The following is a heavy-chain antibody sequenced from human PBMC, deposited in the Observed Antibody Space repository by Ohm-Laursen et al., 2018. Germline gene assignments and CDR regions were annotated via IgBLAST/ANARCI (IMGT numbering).Heavy chain of an antibody. CDR2: INPNSGGT. V-gene: IGHV1-2*02. CDR1: GYTFTGYY. Sequence: ASVKVSCKASGYTFTGYYMHWVRQAPGQGLEWMGWINPNSGGTNYAQKFQGRVTMTRDTSISTAYMELSRLRSDDTAVYYCARGPYSSGWDDWYFDLWGRGTLVTVSS. J-gene: IGHJ2*01. D-gene: IGHD6-19*01. CDR3: ARGPYSSGWDDWYFDL.